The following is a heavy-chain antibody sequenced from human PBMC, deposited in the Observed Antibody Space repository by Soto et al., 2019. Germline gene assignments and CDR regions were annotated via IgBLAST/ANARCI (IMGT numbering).Heavy chain of an antibody. V-gene: IGHV4-38-2*02. J-gene: IGHJ3*02. D-gene: IGHD3-22*01. Sequence: PSETLSLTCAVSGYSISSGYYWGWIRQPPGKGLEWIGSIYHSGSTYYNPSLKSRVTISVDTSKNQFSLKLSSVTAADTAVYYRARDDYYDSSGYLGGAFDIWGQGTMVTVSS. CDR2: IYHSGST. CDR1: GYSISSGYY. CDR3: ARDDYYDSSGYLGGAFDI.